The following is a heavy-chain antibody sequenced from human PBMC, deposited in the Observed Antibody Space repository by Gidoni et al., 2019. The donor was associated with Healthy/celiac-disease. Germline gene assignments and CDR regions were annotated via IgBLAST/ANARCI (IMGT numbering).Heavy chain of an antibody. Sequence: QVQLQESGPGLVKPSQTLSLTCTVSGGSISSVSYYWSWIRQPAGKGLEWIGRIYTSGSTNYNPSLKSRVTISVDTSKNQFSLKLSSVTAADTAVYYCATERPNYYDSSGYPFDYWGQGTLVTVSS. CDR3: ATERPNYYDSSGYPFDY. CDR1: GGSISSVSYY. J-gene: IGHJ4*02. V-gene: IGHV4-61*02. D-gene: IGHD3-22*01. CDR2: IYTSGST.